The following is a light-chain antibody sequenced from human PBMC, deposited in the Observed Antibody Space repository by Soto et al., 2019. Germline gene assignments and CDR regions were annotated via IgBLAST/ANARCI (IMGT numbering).Light chain of an antibody. Sequence: DIKITQSPSSLSASVGDRVTITCRASQYISNYLNWYQQKSGTAPKLLIHTASTLQSGVPSRFSGRGSGPDFTLTISSVQPDDFAIYFCQQSYSTPPTFGQGTTVEIK. J-gene: IGKJ2*01. V-gene: IGKV1-39*01. CDR3: QQSYSTPPT. CDR1: QYISNY. CDR2: TAS.